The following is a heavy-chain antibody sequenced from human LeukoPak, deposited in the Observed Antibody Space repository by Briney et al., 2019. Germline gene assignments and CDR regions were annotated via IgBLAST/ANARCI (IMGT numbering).Heavy chain of an antibody. V-gene: IGHV1-2*02. CDR1: GYTFTGYY. CDR3: ARVGGRAYFYDSSGYYFDY. J-gene: IGHJ4*02. Sequence: GASVKVSCKASGYTFTGYYMHWVRQAPGQGLEWMGWINPNTGGTNYAQKFQGRVTVTRDTSISTAYMELSRLRADDTAVYYCARVGGRAYFYDSSGYYFDYWGQGTLVTVSS. D-gene: IGHD3-22*01. CDR2: INPNTGGT.